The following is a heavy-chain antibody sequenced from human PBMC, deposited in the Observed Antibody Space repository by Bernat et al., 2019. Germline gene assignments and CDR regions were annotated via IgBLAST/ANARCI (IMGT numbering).Heavy chain of an antibody. CDR3: ARDPLLKREHYY. D-gene: IGHD1-26*01. J-gene: IGHJ4*02. CDR1: GFTFSSYA. CDR2: ISYDGSNK. Sequence: QVQLVESGGGVVQPGRSLRLSCAASGFTFSSYAMHWVRQAPGKGLEWVAVISYDGSNKYYADSVKGRFTISRDNSKNTLYLQMNSLRAEDTAVYYCARDPLLKREHYYWGQGTLVTVSS. V-gene: IGHV3-30-3*01.